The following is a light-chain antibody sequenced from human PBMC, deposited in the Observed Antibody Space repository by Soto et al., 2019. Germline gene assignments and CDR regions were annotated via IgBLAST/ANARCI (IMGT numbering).Light chain of an antibody. J-gene: IGLJ3*02. Sequence: QSVLTQPASVSGSPGQSITISCTGTSSDVGGYNYVSWYQQHPGKAPKLMIYDVSNRPSGVSNRFSGSKSGNTASLTISGLQAEDEADYYCSSYTSSSTLGFGGGTKLT. CDR1: SSDVGGYNY. CDR3: SSYTSSSTLG. CDR2: DVS. V-gene: IGLV2-14*01.